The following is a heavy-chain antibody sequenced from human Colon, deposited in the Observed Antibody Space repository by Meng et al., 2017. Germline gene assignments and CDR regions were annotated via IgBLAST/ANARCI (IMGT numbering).Heavy chain of an antibody. V-gene: IGHV3-7*01. Sequence: GESLKISCAASGFTFSSYWMSWVRQAPGKGLEWVANIKQDGSEKYYVDSVKGRFTISRDNAKNSLYLQLNNLRAEDTAFYYCARAPRYCSGGSCYSSYFQYWGQGTLVTVSS. CDR1: GFTFSSYW. CDR2: IKQDGSEK. D-gene: IGHD2-15*01. CDR3: ARAPRYCSGGSCYSSYFQY. J-gene: IGHJ1*01.